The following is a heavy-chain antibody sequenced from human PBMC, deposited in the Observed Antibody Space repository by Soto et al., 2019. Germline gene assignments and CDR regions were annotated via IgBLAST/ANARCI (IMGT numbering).Heavy chain of an antibody. CDR2: IYYSGST. Sequence: QVQLQESGPGLAKPSETLSLTCTVSGGSLTSYYSSWIRQPPGQGLEWIGYIYYSGSTNYNPSLKCRVPTSVDTSKNQFSLQLSSVTAADTAVYYCSRQYGGYVRGAFDIWGHGTMVTVSS. J-gene: IGHJ3*02. CDR1: GGSLTSYY. V-gene: IGHV4-59*01. D-gene: IGHD4-17*01. CDR3: SRQYGGYVRGAFDI.